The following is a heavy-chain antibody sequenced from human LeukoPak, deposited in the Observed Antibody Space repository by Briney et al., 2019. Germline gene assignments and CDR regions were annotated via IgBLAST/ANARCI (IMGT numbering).Heavy chain of an antibody. CDR3: ARELGGSGSY. V-gene: IGHV3-7*01. J-gene: IGHJ4*02. CDR1: GFTFNSYW. Sequence: GVLRPSCVASGFTFNSYWMSWVRPAPGKGLEWVANIKQDGSEKYYVDSVKGRFTISRDNAKNSVYLQMNSLRAEDTAVYYCARELGGSGSYWGQGTLVTVSS. CDR2: IKQDGSEK. D-gene: IGHD3-10*01.